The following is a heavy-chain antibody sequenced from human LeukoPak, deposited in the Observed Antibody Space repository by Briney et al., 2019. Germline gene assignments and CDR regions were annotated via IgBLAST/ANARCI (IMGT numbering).Heavy chain of an antibody. J-gene: IGHJ4*02. V-gene: IGHV3-53*01. CDR2: IYSGGST. CDR1: GFTVSSNY. CDR3: AREGPYCDGGICYRKYYFDY. Sequence: GGSLRLSCAASGFTVSSNYMSWVRQAPGKGLEWVSVIYSGGSTYYADSVKGRFTISRDSSKNTLYLQMTSLRAEDTAVYYCAREGPYCDGGICYRKYYFDYWGQGTLVTVSS. D-gene: IGHD2-15*01.